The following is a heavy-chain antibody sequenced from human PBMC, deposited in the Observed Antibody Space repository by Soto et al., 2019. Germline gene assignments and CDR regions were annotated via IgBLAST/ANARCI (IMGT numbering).Heavy chain of an antibody. J-gene: IGHJ6*02. D-gene: IGHD3-10*01. CDR2: INHSGST. V-gene: IGHV4-34*01. Sequence: QVQLQQWGAGLLKPSETLSLTCAVYGGSFSGYYWSWIRQPPGKGLEWIGEINHSGSTNYNPSLKSRVTISVDTSKNQFSLKLSSVTAADTAVYYCARGRRHYGSSDVWGQGTTVTVSS. CDR3: ARGRRHYGSSDV. CDR1: GGSFSGYY.